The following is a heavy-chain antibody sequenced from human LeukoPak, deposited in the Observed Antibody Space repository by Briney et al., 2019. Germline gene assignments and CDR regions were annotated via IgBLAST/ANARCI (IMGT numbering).Heavy chain of an antibody. V-gene: IGHV3-23*01. J-gene: IGHJ5*02. CDR3: AKDQGYSYGYGFDP. CDR2: ISGSGGST. Sequence: GGSLRLSCAASGFTFSSYAMSWVRQAPGKGLEWVSAISGSGGSTYYAHPVKGRFTISRDNSKNTLYLQMNSLRAEDTAVYYCAKDQGYSYGYGFDPWGQGTLVTVSS. CDR1: GFTFSSYA. D-gene: IGHD5-18*01.